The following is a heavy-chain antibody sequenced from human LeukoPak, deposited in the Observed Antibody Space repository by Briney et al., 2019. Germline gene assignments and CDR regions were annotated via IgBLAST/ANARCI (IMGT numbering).Heavy chain of an antibody. CDR2: IYYSGST. J-gene: IGHJ5*02. CDR3: ARDRSTMGFTNWFDP. CDR1: GFTFSSYA. V-gene: IGHV4-59*01. Sequence: GSLRLSCAASGFTFSSYAMSWVRQTSGKGLEWIGCIYYSGSTYYNPSLKSRVTISVDTSKNQFSLKLSSVTAADTAVYYCARDRSTMGFTNWFDPWGQGTLVTVSS. D-gene: IGHD3-16*01.